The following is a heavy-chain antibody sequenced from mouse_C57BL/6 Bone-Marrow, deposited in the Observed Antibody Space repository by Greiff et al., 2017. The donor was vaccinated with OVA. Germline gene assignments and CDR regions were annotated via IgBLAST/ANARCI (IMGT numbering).Heavy chain of an antibody. Sequence: VQLQQPGAELVKPGASVKLSCKASGYTFTSYWMHWVKQRPGQGLEWIGMIHPNSGSTNYNEKFKSKATLTVDKSSSTAYMQLSSLTSEDSAVXYCAREALYVLWLRRRPLWKFDFWGTGTTVTVSS. V-gene: IGHV1-64*01. CDR3: AREALYVLWLRRRPLWKFDF. CDR1: GYTFTSYW. CDR2: IHPNSGST. D-gene: IGHD2-2*01. J-gene: IGHJ1*03.